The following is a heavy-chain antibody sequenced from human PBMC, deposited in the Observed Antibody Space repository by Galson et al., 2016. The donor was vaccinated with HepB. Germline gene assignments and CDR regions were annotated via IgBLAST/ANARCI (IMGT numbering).Heavy chain of an antibody. V-gene: IGHV4-4*02. Sequence: SETLSLTCAVSGGSISSSNWWSWVRQPPGKGLEWIGDIYHTGSTKDNPSLESRVTTSVDKSKNQFSLNLSSVTAADTAVYYCARGYTYGHRYSWSQGTLVIVSS. CDR2: IYHTGST. J-gene: IGHJ4*02. D-gene: IGHD5-18*01. CDR3: ARGYTYGHRYS. CDR1: GGSISSSNW.